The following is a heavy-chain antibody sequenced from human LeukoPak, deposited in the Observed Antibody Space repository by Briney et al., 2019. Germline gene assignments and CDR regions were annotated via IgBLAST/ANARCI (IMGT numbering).Heavy chain of an antibody. CDR3: ATDTHYYYGMDV. Sequence: ASVKVSCKVSGYTLTELSMHWVRQAPGKGLEWMGGFDPEDGETIYAQKLQGRVTMTEDTSTDTAYMELSSLRSEDTAVYYCATDTHYYYGMDVWGQGTTVTVSS. CDR2: FDPEDGET. V-gene: IGHV1-24*01. J-gene: IGHJ6*02. CDR1: GYTLTELS.